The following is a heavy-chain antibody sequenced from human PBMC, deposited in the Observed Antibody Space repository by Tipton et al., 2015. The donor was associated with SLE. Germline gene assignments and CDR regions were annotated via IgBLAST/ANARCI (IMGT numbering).Heavy chain of an antibody. Sequence: QVQLVQSGVEVKKPGASVRVSCKASGYTFTTYGISWVRQAPGQGLEWMGWISTYNGNTNYAQKLQGKVTMPSDTSTSTAYMELRCLRSDGTAIYYCARVSVDTAMGVFDVWGQGTLVTVSS. D-gene: IGHD5-18*01. CDR2: ISTYNGNT. CDR3: ARVSVDTAMGVFDV. V-gene: IGHV1-18*01. CDR1: GYTFTTYG. J-gene: IGHJ4*02.